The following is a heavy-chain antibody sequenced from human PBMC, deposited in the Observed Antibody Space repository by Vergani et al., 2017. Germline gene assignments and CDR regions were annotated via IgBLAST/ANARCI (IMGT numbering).Heavy chain of an antibody. D-gene: IGHD2-15*01. V-gene: IGHV4-59*01. CDR1: GGSISSYY. J-gene: IGHJ6*02. Sequence: QVQLQESGPGLVKPSETLALTCTVSGGSISSYYWSWIRQPPGKGLEWIGYIYYSGSTNYNPSLKSRVTISVDTSKNQFSLKLSSVTAADTAVYYCARDRRYCSGXSCYSTYYYYGMDVWGQGTTVTVSS. CDR2: IYYSGST. CDR3: ARDRRYCSGXSCYSTYYYYGMDV.